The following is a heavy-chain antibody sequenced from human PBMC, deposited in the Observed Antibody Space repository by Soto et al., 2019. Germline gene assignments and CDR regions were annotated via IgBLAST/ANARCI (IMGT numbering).Heavy chain of an antibody. V-gene: IGHV3-53*02. CDR1: GFTVSSYY. CDR3: ARGRYYYDSSGYHSPFAS. CDR2: IYSGGST. Sequence: EVQLVETGGGLIQPGGSLRVSCAASGFTVSSYYMSWVRQAPGKGLEWVSVIYSGGSTYYADSVKGRFTVSRDNSKNMLSLQMNSLRAEDTAVYYCARGRYYYDSSGYHSPFASWGQGTLVTVSS. J-gene: IGHJ4*02. D-gene: IGHD3-22*01.